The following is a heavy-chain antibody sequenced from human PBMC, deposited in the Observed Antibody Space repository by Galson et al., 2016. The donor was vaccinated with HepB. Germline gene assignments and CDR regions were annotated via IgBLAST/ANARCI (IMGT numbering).Heavy chain of an antibody. V-gene: IGHV3-9*01. Sequence: SLRLSCAASGFKFHDYAMHWVRQAPGKGLEWVSGITWNSGTEAYAESVKGRFTISRDNAEKSLYLQMNSLRLEDTALYYCAKTECFDNSYFDSWGQGTLVTVSS. D-gene: IGHD3-22*01. CDR3: AKTECFDNSYFDS. CDR2: ITWNSGTE. CDR1: GFKFHDYA. J-gene: IGHJ4*02.